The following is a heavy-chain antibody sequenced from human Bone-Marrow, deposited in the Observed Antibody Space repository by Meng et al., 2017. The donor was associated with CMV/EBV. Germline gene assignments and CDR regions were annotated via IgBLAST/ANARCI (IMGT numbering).Heavy chain of an antibody. CDR3: ARPNSADYGGNSD. Sequence: SVKVSCKASGGTFSSYAISWVRQAPGQGLEWMGGIISIFGTANYAQKFQGRVTITTDESTSTAYMELSSMRSEDTAVYYCARPNSADYGGNSDWGQGTLVTVSS. CDR1: GGTFSSYA. J-gene: IGHJ4*02. V-gene: IGHV1-69*05. D-gene: IGHD4-23*01. CDR2: IISIFGTA.